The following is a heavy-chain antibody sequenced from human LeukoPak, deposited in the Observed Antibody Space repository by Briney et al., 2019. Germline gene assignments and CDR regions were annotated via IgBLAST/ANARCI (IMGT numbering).Heavy chain of an antibody. Sequence: PSETLSLTCTVSGGSISSYYWSWIRQPAGTGLEWIGRIYTSGSTNYNPSLKSRVTMSVDTSKNQFSLKLSSVTAADTAVYYCAREHKSSSPWYDAFDIWGQGTRVTVSS. D-gene: IGHD6-6*01. V-gene: IGHV4-4*07. CDR1: GGSISSYY. CDR3: AREHKSSSPWYDAFDI. J-gene: IGHJ3*02. CDR2: IYTSGST.